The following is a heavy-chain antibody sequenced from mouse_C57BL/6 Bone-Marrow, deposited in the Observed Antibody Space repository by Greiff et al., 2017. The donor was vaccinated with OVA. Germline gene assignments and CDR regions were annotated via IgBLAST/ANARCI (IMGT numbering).Heavy chain of an antibody. V-gene: IGHV2-2*01. CDR3: ARVYCLYWYFDV. Sequence: QVQLKESGPGLVQPSQSLSITCTVSGFSLTSYGVHWVRQSPGKGLEWLGVIWSGGSTDYNAAFISRLSISKDNSKSQVFFKMNSLQADDTAIYYCARVYCLYWYFDVWGTGTTVTVSS. CDR2: IWSGGST. D-gene: IGHD1-1*01. J-gene: IGHJ1*03. CDR1: GFSLTSYG.